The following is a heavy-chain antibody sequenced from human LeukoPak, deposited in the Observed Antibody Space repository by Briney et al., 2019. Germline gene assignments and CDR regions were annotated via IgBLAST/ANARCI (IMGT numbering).Heavy chain of an antibody. V-gene: IGHV3-30-3*01. Sequence: GGSLRLSCAASGFTFSSYAMPWVRQAPGEGLEWVAVISYDGSNKYYADSVKGRFTISRDNSKNTLYLQMNSLRAEDTAVYYCARVGCSSTSCYRSFDYWGQGTLVTVSS. J-gene: IGHJ4*02. CDR2: ISYDGSNK. CDR3: ARVGCSSTSCYRSFDY. CDR1: GFTFSSYA. D-gene: IGHD2-2*01.